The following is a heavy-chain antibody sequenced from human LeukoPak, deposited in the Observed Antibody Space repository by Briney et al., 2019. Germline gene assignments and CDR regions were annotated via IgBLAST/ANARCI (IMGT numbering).Heavy chain of an antibody. CDR1: GFTFSSYT. CDR3: ARVRQWLGAPGDY. D-gene: IGHD6-19*01. V-gene: IGHV3-21*01. J-gene: IGHJ4*02. CDR2: ISSSSSYI. Sequence: GGSLRLSCAASGFTFSSYTMNWVRQAPGKGLEWVSSISSSSSYIYYADSVKGRFTISRDNAKNSLYLQMNSLRAEDTAVYYCARVRQWLGAPGDYWGQGTLVTVSS.